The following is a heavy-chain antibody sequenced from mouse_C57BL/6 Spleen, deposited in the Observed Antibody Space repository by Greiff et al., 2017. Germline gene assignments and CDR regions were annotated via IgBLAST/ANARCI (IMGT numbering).Heavy chain of an antibody. J-gene: IGHJ4*01. V-gene: IGHV1-52*01. CDR1: GYTFTSYW. Sequence: VQLQQSGAELVRPGSSVKLSCKASGYTFTSYWMHWVKQRPIQGLEWIGNIDPSDSETHYNQKFKDKATLTVDKSSSTAYMQLSSLTSEDSAVYYCARDDYDYDGYAMDYWGQGTSVTVSS. CDR3: ARDDYDYDGYAMDY. CDR2: IDPSDSET. D-gene: IGHD2-4*01.